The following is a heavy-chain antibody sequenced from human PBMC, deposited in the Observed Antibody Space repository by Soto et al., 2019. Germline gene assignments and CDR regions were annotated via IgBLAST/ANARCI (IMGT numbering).Heavy chain of an antibody. CDR1: GGYFSGYY. V-gene: IGHV4-34*01. CDR3: ARGYNHGPTLDY. D-gene: IGHD5-18*01. J-gene: IGHJ4*02. Sequence: PSETLSLTCAVYGGYFSGYYWIWIRQPPGKGLEWIGEINHSGTTNSNPSLKSRVTISVDTSKNQFSLKLNSVTAADTAVYYCARGYNHGPTLDYWGQGILVTVSS. CDR2: INHSGTT.